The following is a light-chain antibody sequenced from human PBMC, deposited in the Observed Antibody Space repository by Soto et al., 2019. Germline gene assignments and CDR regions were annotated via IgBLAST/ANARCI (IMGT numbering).Light chain of an antibody. Sequence: QSALTQPASVSGSPGQSITISCTGTSSDVGGYNYVSWYQQHPGKAPKLMIYDVSNRPSGVSNRFSGSKSGNTGSLTISGLQAEDEADYYCSSYTSSSTPLYVFGTGTKLTVL. V-gene: IGLV2-14*01. CDR1: SSDVGGYNY. CDR3: SSYTSSSTPLYV. J-gene: IGLJ1*01. CDR2: DVS.